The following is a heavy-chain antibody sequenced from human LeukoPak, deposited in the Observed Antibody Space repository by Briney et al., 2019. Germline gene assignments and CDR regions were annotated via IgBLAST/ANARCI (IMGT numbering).Heavy chain of an antibody. CDR2: IKQDGSEK. D-gene: IGHD4-17*01. CDR3: ARDGTYADYDPDFDI. CDR1: GFTFSRFW. Sequence: GGSLRLSCAASGFTFSRFWMSWVRQAPGKGLEWVANIKQDGSEKYYVDSVKGRFTISRDNAKNSPYLQMNSLRAEDTAVFYCARDGTYADYDPDFDIWGQGTLVTVSS. J-gene: IGHJ4*02. V-gene: IGHV3-7*04.